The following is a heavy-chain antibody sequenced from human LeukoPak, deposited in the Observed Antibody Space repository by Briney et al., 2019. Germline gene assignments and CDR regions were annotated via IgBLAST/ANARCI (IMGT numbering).Heavy chain of an antibody. D-gene: IGHD2-2*02. CDR2: IKQDGSNK. V-gene: IGHV3-7*01. J-gene: IGHJ4*02. CDR1: GFIFSSYW. CDR3: ANGYCSSTSCYNDY. Sequence: GGSLRLSCAASGFIFSSYWMSWVRQAPGKGLEWVANIKQDGSNKYYADSVKGRFTISRDNSKNTLYLQMNSLRAEDTAVYYCANGYCSSTSCYNDYWGQGTLVTVSS.